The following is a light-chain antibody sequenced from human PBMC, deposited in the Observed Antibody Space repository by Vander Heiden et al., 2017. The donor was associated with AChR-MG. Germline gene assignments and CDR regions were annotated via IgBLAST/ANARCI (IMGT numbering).Light chain of an antibody. CDR2: EVT. CDR1: SSDVGGYNF. CDR3: SSYAGTNTVL. V-gene: IGLV2-8*01. Sequence: QSALTQPPSASGSPGQSVTIPCTGTSSDVGGYNFVSWYQQHPGEAPKLMIYEVTKRPSGVPDRVSGSKSGNTASLTVSELQAEDEADYYCSSYAGTNTVLFGGGTRLTGL. J-gene: IGLJ2*01.